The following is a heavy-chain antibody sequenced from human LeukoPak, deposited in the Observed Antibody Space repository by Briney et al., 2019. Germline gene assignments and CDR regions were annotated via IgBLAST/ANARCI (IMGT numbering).Heavy chain of an antibody. V-gene: IGHV3-23*01. CDR1: GFTFSSYA. D-gene: IGHD1-1*01. CDR3: AKGLKTTVGPYMGYHYYMDV. Sequence: GGSLRLSCAASGFTFSSYAMSWVRQAPGKGLEWVSAISGSGGSTYYADSVKGRFTISRNNSKNTLSLQMDSLRAEDTAVYYCAKGLKTTVGPYMGYHYYMDVWGKGTTVTVSS. CDR2: ISGSGGST. J-gene: IGHJ6*03.